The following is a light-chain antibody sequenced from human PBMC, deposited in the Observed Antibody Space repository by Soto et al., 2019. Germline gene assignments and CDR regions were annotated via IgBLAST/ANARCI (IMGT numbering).Light chain of an antibody. CDR1: QSVSSY. CDR2: DAS. J-gene: IGKJ4*01. V-gene: IGKV3-11*01. CDR3: QQRSNWL. Sequence: EIVLTQSPATLSLSPGERATLSCRASQSVSSYLAWYQQKPGQAPRLLIYDASSRATGIPARSSGSGSGTDFTLTISSLEPEDFAVYYCQQRSNWLFGGGTKVEIK.